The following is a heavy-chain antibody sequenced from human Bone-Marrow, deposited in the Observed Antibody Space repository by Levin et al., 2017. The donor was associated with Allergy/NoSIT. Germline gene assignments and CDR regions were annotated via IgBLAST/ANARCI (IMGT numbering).Heavy chain of an antibody. J-gene: IGHJ3*01. CDR1: GFSLKPRGMC. CDR3: ARMVSTSGNIGSYSGSYPDAFDV. V-gene: IGHV2-70*01. CDR2: IDCDDDP. D-gene: IGHD1-26*01. Sequence: SGPTLVKPTQTLTLTCTFSGFSLKPRGMCVTWIRQPPGKALEWLAFIDCDDDPSYNTSLKTRLTISTATSKNHVLLTLTNVDPADTATHYSARMVSTSGNIGSYSGSYPDAFDVWGQGTMVTVS.